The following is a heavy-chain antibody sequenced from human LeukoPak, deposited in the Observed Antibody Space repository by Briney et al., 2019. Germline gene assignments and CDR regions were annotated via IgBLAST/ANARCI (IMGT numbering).Heavy chain of an antibody. CDR2: IYYSGST. V-gene: IGHV4-59*01. Sequence: PSETLSLTCTVSGGSISSYYWSWIRQPPGKGLEWIGYIYYSGSTNYNPSLKSRVTISVDTSKNQFSLKLSSVTAADTAGYYCARAKFMAAVWFDPWGQGTLVTVSS. CDR3: ARAKFMAAVWFDP. J-gene: IGHJ5*02. CDR1: GGSISSYY. D-gene: IGHD6-13*01.